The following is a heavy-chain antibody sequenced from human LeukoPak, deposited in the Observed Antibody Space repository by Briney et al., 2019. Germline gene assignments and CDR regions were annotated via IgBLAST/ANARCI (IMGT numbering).Heavy chain of an antibody. D-gene: IGHD1-26*01. CDR1: AFTINTYW. CDR2: INGDESST. CDR3: ARGAKWAYYFDY. J-gene: IGHJ4*02. Sequence: PGGSLRLSCAASAFTINTYWMHWVRQVPGRGLEWVSRINGDESSTNYADSVKGRFTISRDNAKDTLYLHMNSLTAEDTAVYYCARGAKWAYYFDYWGQGTLVTVSS. V-gene: IGHV3-74*01.